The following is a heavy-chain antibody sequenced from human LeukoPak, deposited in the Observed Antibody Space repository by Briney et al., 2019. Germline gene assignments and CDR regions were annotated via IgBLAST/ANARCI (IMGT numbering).Heavy chain of an antibody. Sequence: SETLSLTCTVSGGSISSGGYYWSWIRQHPGQGLEWIGYIYYSGSTYYNPSLKSRVTISVDTSKNQFSLKLSSVTAADTAVYYCARGVITPYFDYWGQGTLVTVSS. J-gene: IGHJ4*02. CDR1: GGSISSGGYY. V-gene: IGHV4-31*03. CDR3: ARGVITPYFDY. D-gene: IGHD3-22*01. CDR2: IYYSGST.